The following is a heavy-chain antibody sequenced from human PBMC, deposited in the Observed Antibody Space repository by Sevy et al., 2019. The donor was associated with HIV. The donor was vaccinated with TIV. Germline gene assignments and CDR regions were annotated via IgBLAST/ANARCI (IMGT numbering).Heavy chain of an antibody. D-gene: IGHD2-2*01. Sequence: GGSLRLSCAASGFAFSNYYAMHWVRQAPWKGLQWISSISRSGSSTDYADSVKGRFTISRDNSLNTLYLQMNSLRAEDTAVYYCAKVDVVVPVADYGLDVWGQGTTVTVSS. CDR1: GFAFSNYYA. CDR2: ISRSGSST. CDR3: AKVDVVVPVADYGLDV. V-gene: IGHV3-23*01. J-gene: IGHJ6*02.